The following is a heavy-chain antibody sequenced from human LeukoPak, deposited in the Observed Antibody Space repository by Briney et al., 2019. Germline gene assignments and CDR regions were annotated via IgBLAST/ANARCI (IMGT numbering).Heavy chain of an antibody. CDR3: ARDLSGGGLDY. CDR1: GFTFSVSV. D-gene: IGHD3-10*01. Sequence: GGSLRLSCAASGFTFSVSVMHWVRQAPGKGLEYVSVISSNGGGTSYANSVKGRFTISRDNSKNTLYLQMGSLRAEDMAVYYCARDLSGGGLDYWGQGTLVTVSS. CDR2: ISSNGGGT. J-gene: IGHJ4*02. V-gene: IGHV3-64*01.